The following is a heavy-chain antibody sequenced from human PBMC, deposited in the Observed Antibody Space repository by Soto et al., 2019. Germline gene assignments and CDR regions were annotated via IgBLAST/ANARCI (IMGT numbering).Heavy chain of an antibody. CDR3: AKGQTRKLLFLEWLYYFDY. CDR2: ISGSGGST. J-gene: IGHJ4*02. V-gene: IGHV3-23*01. D-gene: IGHD3-3*01. Sequence: EVQLLESGGGLVQPGGSLRLSCAASGFTFSSYAMSWVRQAPGKGLEWVSAISGSGGSTYYADSVKGRFTISRDNSKNTLYLQMNSLRAEDTAVYYCAKGQTRKLLFLEWLYYFDYWGQGTLVTVSS. CDR1: GFTFSSYA.